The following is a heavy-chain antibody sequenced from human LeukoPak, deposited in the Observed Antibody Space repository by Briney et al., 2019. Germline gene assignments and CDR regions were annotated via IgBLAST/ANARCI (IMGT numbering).Heavy chain of an antibody. CDR1: GFTVSSDY. CDR3: ARKLSFDH. CDR2: IYSDGTT. Sequence: PGGSLRLSCAASGFTVSSDYLSWVRQAPGKGLEWVSIIYSDGTTYYADSVTSRFTISTDDSKNTLYLQMNSLRAEDTGGCYCARKLSFDHWGQGTLVTVSS. V-gene: IGHV3-53*01. J-gene: IGHJ4*02. D-gene: IGHD2/OR15-2a*01.